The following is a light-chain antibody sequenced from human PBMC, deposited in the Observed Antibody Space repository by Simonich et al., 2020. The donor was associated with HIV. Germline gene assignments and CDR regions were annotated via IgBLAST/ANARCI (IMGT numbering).Light chain of an antibody. J-gene: IGKJ1*01. CDR1: QSVLYNSNNKEY. Sequence: DIVMTQSPDSLAVSLGERATINSKSSQSVLYNSNNKEYLAWYQQKPGQPPKLLIYWASTRESGVPDRVSGSGSGTDFTLTISSLQAEDVAVYYCQQYYSTPRTFGQGTKVEIK. CDR2: WAS. CDR3: QQYYSTPRT. V-gene: IGKV4-1*01.